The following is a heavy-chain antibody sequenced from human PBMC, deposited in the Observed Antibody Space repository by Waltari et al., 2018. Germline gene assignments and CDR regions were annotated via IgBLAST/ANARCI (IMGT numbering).Heavy chain of an antibody. D-gene: IGHD3-16*01. CDR2: IWYDGSNK. Sequence: QVQLVESGGGVVQPGRSLRLSCAASGFTFSSYGMHWVRQAPGKGLEWVAVIWYDGSNKYYADSVKGRFTISRDNSKNTLYLQMNSLRAEDTAVYYCAKDWGESGQYYYMDVWGKGTTVTVSS. V-gene: IGHV3-33*06. CDR1: GFTFSSYG. CDR3: AKDWGESGQYYYMDV. J-gene: IGHJ6*03.